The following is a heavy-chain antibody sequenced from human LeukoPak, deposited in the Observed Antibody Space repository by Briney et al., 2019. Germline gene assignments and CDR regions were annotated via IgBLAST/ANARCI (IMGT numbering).Heavy chain of an antibody. CDR1: GYTFTSYD. D-gene: IGHD6-6*01. J-gene: IGHJ6*03. CDR3: TKEKTIAARPYMDV. V-gene: IGHV1-8*01. CDR2: MNPNSGNT. Sequence: ASVKVSCKATGYTFTSYDINWVRQATGQGLEWMGWMNPNSGNTGYAQKFQGRVTMTRNTSISTAYMELSSLRSEDTAVYYCTKEKTIAARPYMDVWGKGTTVTVSS.